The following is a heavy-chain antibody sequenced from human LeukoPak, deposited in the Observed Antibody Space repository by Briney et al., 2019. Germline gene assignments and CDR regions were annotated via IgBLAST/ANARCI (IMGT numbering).Heavy chain of an antibody. Sequence: PGGSLRLSCAASGFTLSNYWMHWVRQAPGKGLVWVSRINSAGSITTYADSVKGRFTISRDNAKNTVYLQMNSLGAEDTALYYCAKAVDGHIVLWGQGILVSVSS. CDR3: AKAVDGHIVL. CDR2: INSAGSIT. CDR1: GFTLSNYW. D-gene: IGHD5-24*01. V-gene: IGHV3-74*03. J-gene: IGHJ4*02.